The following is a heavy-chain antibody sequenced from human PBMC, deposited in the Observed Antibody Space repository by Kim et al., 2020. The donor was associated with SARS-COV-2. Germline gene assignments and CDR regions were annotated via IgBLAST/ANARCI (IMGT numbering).Heavy chain of an antibody. V-gene: IGHV1-2*02. CDR3: ARGHSKDY. J-gene: IGHJ4*02. Sequence: NGDTDYAQKFQGRVTVTSDTSLSTVYMDLSGLTSDDTAVYFCARGHSKDYWGQGTPVTVSS. CDR2: NGDT. D-gene: IGHD5-18*01.